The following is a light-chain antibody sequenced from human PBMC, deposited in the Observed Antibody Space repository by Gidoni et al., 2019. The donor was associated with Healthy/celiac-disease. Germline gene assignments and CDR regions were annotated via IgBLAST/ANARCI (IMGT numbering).Light chain of an antibody. CDR1: QSVSSN. Sequence: EIVMTQSPATLSVSPGERATLSCRASQSVSSNLAWYQQKPGQAPRLLIYGASTRATGIPARFSGSGSGTEFTLTISSLQSEDFAVYYWQQYNNWPRTFXXXTKVEIK. J-gene: IGKJ1*01. V-gene: IGKV3-15*01. CDR3: QQYNNWPRT. CDR2: GAS.